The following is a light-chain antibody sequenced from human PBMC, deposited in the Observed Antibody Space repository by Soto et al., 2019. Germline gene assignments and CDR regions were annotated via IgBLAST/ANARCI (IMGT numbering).Light chain of an antibody. CDR2: DVT. CDR3: CSYVDTYTVL. CDR1: SNDVGYFNY. Sequence: QSALTQPRSVSGSPGQAVTISCSGTSNDVGYFNYVSWYQQHPGKVPKLMIYDVTKRPSGVPDRFSGSKSGNTASLTISGLQAEDEADYYGCSYVDTYTVLFAGGTKLTVL. J-gene: IGLJ2*01. V-gene: IGLV2-11*01.